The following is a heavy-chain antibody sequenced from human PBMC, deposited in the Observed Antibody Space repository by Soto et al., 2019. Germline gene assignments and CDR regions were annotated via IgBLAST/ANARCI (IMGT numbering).Heavy chain of an antibody. J-gene: IGHJ4*02. D-gene: IGHD6-19*01. CDR1: GFTFSSYG. CDR2: ISYDGSNK. CDR3: AKDPGYSSGWYVRYFDY. Sequence: GGSLRLSCAASGFTFSSYGMHWVRQAPGKGLEWVAVISYDGSNKYYADSVKGRFTISRDNSKNTLYLQMNSLRAEDTAVYYCAKDPGYSSGWYVRYFDYWGQGTLVTVSS. V-gene: IGHV3-30*18.